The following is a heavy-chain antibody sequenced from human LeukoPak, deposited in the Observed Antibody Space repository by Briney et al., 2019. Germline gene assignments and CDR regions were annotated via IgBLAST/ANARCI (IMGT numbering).Heavy chain of an antibody. CDR2: ISYSGNT. Sequence: SETLSLTCTVSGGSVSSRSYYWGWIRQPPGKGLEWIGSISYSGNTYYNPSLKSRVTISVDTSKNQFSLKLSSVTAADTAVYYCASHYSDSSGSFGDSFDFWGQGTMVTVSS. CDR3: ASHYSDSSGSFGDSFDF. CDR1: GGSVSSRSYY. D-gene: IGHD3-22*01. V-gene: IGHV4-39*07. J-gene: IGHJ3*01.